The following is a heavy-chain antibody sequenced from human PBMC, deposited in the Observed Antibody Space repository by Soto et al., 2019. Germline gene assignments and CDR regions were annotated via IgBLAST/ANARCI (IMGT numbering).Heavy chain of an antibody. CDR1: GYTFNDYF. CDR3: ARVTASSPAAWLDP. Sequence: QVQLVQSGAEVKKPGASVNVSCRASGYTFNDYFLHWVLQAPGQGLEWLGWINPNSGSTHVAETFEGLVTMNRDASITKVYLVINRLRSDDTAVYYGARVTASSPAAWLDPWGQGTLVTVSS. J-gene: IGHJ5*02. CDR2: INPNSGST. D-gene: IGHD2-21*02. V-gene: IGHV1-2*04.